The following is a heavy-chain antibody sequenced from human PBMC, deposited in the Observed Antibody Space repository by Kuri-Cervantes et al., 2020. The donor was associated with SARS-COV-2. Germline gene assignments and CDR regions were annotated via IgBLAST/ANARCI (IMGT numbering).Heavy chain of an antibody. Sequence: GESLKISCAASGFTFSSYWMSWVRQAPGKGLEWVANIKQDGSEKYYVDSVKGRFTISGDNAKNSLYLQMNSLRAEDTAVYSCAREPQGYSGYDYFEYWGQGTLVTVSS. CDR3: AREPQGYSGYDYFEY. J-gene: IGHJ4*02. CDR2: IKQDGSEK. D-gene: IGHD5-12*01. V-gene: IGHV3-7*01. CDR1: GFTFSSYW.